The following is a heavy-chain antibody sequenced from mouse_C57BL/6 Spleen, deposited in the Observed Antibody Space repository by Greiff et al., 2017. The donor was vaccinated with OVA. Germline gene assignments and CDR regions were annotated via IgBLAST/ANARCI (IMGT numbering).Heavy chain of an antibody. CDR3: TRDSNYGDWYFDV. Sequence: DVKLVESGEGLVKPGGSLKLSCAASGFTFSSYAMSWVRQTPEKRLEWVAYISSDGDYIYYADTVKGRFTISRDNARNTLYLQMSSLKSEDTAMYYCTRDSNYGDWYFDVWGTGTTVTVSS. CDR1: GFTFSSYA. CDR2: ISSDGDYI. J-gene: IGHJ1*03. D-gene: IGHD2-5*01. V-gene: IGHV5-9-1*02.